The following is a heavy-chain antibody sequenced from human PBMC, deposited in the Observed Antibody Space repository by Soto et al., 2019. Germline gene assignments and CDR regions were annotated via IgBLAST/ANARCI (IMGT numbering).Heavy chain of an antibody. CDR3: AHRVLRTVFGLVTTTAIYFDF. D-gene: IGHD3-3*01. CDR1: GFSLTTSGVG. Sequence: QITLNESGPTQVKPRQTLTLTCTFSGFSLTTSGVGVGWIRQSPGQAPEWLALIYWDDDKRYSPSLKSSLTITKDTSKNQVVLTMSDLDLSDTATYDCAHRVLRTVFGLVTTTAIYFDFWGQGPPVAVSS. CDR2: IYWDDDK. J-gene: IGHJ4*02. V-gene: IGHV2-5*02.